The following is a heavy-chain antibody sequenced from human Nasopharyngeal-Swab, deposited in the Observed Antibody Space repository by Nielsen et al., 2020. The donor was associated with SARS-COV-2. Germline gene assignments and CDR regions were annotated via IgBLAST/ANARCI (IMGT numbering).Heavy chain of an antibody. V-gene: IGHV7-4-1*02. CDR3: ARDLGDIVVVVAARFDY. CDR1: RYTFTSYA. Sequence: ASVQVSCKASRYTFTSYAMNWVRQAPGQGLEWMGWINTNTGNPTYAQGFTGRFVFSLDTSVSTAYLQISSLKAEDTAVYYCARDLGDIVVVVAARFDYWGQGTLVTVSS. J-gene: IGHJ4*02. CDR2: INTNTGNP. D-gene: IGHD2-15*01.